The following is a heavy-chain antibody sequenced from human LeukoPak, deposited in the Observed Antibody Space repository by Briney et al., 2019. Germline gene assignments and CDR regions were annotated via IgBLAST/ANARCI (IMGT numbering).Heavy chain of an antibody. J-gene: IGHJ6*02. D-gene: IGHD2-2*01. CDR3: AREDIVVVPAAFSYYYYYGMDV. CDR2: IIPIFGTA. Sequence: ASVKVSCKASGYTFTSYGISWVRQAPGQGLEWMGGIIPIFGTANYAQKFQGRVTITADESTSTAYMELSSLRSEDTAVYYCAREDIVVVPAAFSYYYYYGMDVWAKGPRSPSP. V-gene: IGHV1-69*13. CDR1: GYTFTSYG.